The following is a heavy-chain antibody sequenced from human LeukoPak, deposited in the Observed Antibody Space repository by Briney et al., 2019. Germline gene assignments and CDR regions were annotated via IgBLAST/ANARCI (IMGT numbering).Heavy chain of an antibody. CDR2: IYYSGST. D-gene: IGHD3-22*01. Sequence: PSGTLSLTCTVSGGSISSYYWSWIRQPPGKGLEWIGYIYYSGSTNYNPSLKSRVTISVDTSKNQFSLKLSSVTAADTAVYYCARDTDSSGDFDYWGQGTLVTVSS. CDR1: GGSISSYY. V-gene: IGHV4-59*01. CDR3: ARDTDSSGDFDY. J-gene: IGHJ4*02.